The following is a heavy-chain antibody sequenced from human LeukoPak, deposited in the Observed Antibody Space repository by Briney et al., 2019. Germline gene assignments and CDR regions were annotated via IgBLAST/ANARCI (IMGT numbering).Heavy chain of an antibody. CDR3: ARQEMATRFFQH. D-gene: IGHD5-24*01. J-gene: IGHJ1*01. Sequence: SVKVSCKASGGTFSNYAISWVRQAPGQGREWMGGIIPIFGTTNYAQKFQGRVTITTDESTSTAYMELSSLRSEDTAVYYCARQEMATRFFQHWGQGTLVTASS. CDR1: GGTFSNYA. V-gene: IGHV1-69*05. CDR2: IIPIFGTT.